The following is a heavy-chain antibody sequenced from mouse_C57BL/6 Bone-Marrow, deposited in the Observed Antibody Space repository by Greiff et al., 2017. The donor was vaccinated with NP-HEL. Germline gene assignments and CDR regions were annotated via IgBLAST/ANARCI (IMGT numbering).Heavy chain of an antibody. Sequence: QVQLQQPGAELVRPGTSVKLSCKASGYTFSSYWMHWVKQRPGQGLEWIGVIDPSDSYTNYNQKFKGKATLTVDTSSSTAYMQLSSLTSEDSAVYYCAVITTDDYWGQGTTLTVSS. CDR2: IDPSDSYT. CDR1: GYTFSSYW. V-gene: IGHV1-59*01. CDR3: AVITTDDY. J-gene: IGHJ2*01. D-gene: IGHD1-1*01.